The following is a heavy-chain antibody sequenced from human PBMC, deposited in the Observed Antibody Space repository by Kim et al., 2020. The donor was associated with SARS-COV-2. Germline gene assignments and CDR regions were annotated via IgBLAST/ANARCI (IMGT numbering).Heavy chain of an antibody. CDR2: INAGNGNT. D-gene: IGHD3-10*01. J-gene: IGHJ4*02. Sequence: ASVKVSCKASGYTFTSYAMHWVRQAHGQRLEGMGWINAGNGNTKYSQKFQGRVTITRDTSASTAYMELSSLRSEDTAVYYCARDQITMVRGINRDWGQGTLVTLSS. CDR3: ARDQITMVRGINRD. V-gene: IGHV1-3*01. CDR1: GYTFTSYA.